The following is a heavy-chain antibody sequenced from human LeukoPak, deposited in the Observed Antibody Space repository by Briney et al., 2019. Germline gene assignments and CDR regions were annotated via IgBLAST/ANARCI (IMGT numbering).Heavy chain of an antibody. Sequence: GGSLRLSCAASGFTFSSYSINWVRQAPGKGLEWVSSISSSSSYIYYADSVKGRFTISRDNAKNSLYLQMNSLRAEDTAVYYCAVEEQWLPRGGDAFDIWGQGTMVTVSS. CDR1: GFTFSSYS. V-gene: IGHV3-21*01. CDR3: AVEEQWLPRGGDAFDI. CDR2: ISSSSSYI. D-gene: IGHD6-19*01. J-gene: IGHJ3*02.